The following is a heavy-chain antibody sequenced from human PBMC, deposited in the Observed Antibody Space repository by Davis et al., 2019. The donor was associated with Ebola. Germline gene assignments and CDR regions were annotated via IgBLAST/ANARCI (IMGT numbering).Heavy chain of an antibody. CDR1: GYTFTSYD. CDR3: ASLRRTITGMDDAFDI. CDR2: MNPNSGNT. J-gene: IGHJ3*02. Sequence: ASVKVSCKASGYTFTSYDINWVRQATGQGLEWMGWMNPNSGNTGYAQKFQGRVTMTRNTSISTAYMELSSLRSEDTAVYYCASLRRTITGMDDAFDIWGQGTMVTVSS. V-gene: IGHV1-8*01. D-gene: IGHD2-8*02.